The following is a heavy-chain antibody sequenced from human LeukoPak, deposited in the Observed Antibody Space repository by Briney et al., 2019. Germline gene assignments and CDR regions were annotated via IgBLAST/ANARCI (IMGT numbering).Heavy chain of an antibody. CDR2: IYYSGST. CDR1: GGSISSGGYY. Sequence: PSETLSLTCTVSGGSISSGGYYWSWIRQHPGKGLEWIGYIYYSGSTYYNPSLKSRVTISVDTSKNQFSLKLSSVTAADTAVYYCARAYQDSYYDFWSGYYSHHYYYYYMDVWGKGTTVTVSS. V-gene: IGHV4-31*03. CDR3: ARAYQDSYYDFWSGYYSHHYYYYYMDV. J-gene: IGHJ6*03. D-gene: IGHD3-3*01.